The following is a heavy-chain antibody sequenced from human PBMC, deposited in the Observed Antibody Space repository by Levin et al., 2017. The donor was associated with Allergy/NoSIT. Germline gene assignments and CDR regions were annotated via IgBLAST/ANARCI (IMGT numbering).Heavy chain of an antibody. CDR3: ATGGWGSPLSI. Sequence: GGSLRLSCAASGFTFSNYLMNWVCQAPGKGLEWVSSISSSGNYIHYGDSVKGRFTISRDNAKNSLYLQMNSLRAEDTAIYYCATGGWGSPLSIWGQGTLVTVSS. CDR2: ISSSGNYI. J-gene: IGHJ4*02. V-gene: IGHV3-21*01. D-gene: IGHD1-26*01. CDR1: GFTFSNYL.